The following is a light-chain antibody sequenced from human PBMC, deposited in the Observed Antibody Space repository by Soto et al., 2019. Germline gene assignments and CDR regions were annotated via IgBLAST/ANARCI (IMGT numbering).Light chain of an antibody. CDR2: GNI. CDR1: SSDIGAGYR. CDR3: QSYDDSLNGSGV. Sequence: QSVLTQPPSVSGAPGERVTISCTGSSSDIGAGYRVRWYQQVPGTAPKLLIYGNINRPSGVPDRFSGSKSGTSASLDITGLQAEDEAYYYCQSYDDSLNGSGVFGGGTQLTVL. J-gene: IGLJ7*01. V-gene: IGLV1-40*01.